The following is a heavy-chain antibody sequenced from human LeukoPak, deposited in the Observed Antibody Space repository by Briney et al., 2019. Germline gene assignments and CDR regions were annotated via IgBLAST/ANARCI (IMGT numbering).Heavy chain of an antibody. CDR1: GGSFSGYY. CDR3: ARGPYCSSTSCPKGRYYYYYGMDV. CDR2: INHSGST. V-gene: IGHV4-34*01. J-gene: IGHJ6*02. Sequence: SETLSLTCAVYGGSFSGYYRSWIRQPPGKGLQWIGEINHSGSTNYNPSLKSRVTISVNTSKDQFSLKLSSVTAADTAVYYCARGPYCSSTSCPKGRYYYYYGMDVWGQGTTVTASS. D-gene: IGHD2-2*01.